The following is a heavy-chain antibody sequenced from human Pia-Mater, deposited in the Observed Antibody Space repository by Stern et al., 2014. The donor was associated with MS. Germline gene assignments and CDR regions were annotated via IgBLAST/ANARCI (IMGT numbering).Heavy chain of an antibody. D-gene: IGHD6-19*01. V-gene: IGHV3-74*02. Sequence: EVQLVESGGGLVQPGGSLRLSCAASGFTFSSYWMHWVRQAPGKGLEWVSRINTDGSSTSYADSVKGRFTISRDNAKNTLYLQMNRLRAEDTAVYYCASGYSSGWVFDYWGQGTLVTVSS. J-gene: IGHJ4*02. CDR1: GFTFSSYW. CDR3: ASGYSSGWVFDY. CDR2: INTDGSST.